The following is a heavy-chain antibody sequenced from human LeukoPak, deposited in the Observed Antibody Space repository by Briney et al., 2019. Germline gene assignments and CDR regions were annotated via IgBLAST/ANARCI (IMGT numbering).Heavy chain of an antibody. Sequence: GESLKISCKGSGYIFTSYWIGWVRQMPGRGLEWMGIIYPGDSDTRYSPSFQGQVTISADQSISTAYVQWSSLKASDTAMYYCARRETPRDYIAVADNDAFDIWGQGTMVTVPS. D-gene: IGHD6-19*01. CDR2: IYPGDSDT. CDR1: GYIFTSYW. CDR3: ARRETPRDYIAVADNDAFDI. V-gene: IGHV5-51*01. J-gene: IGHJ3*02.